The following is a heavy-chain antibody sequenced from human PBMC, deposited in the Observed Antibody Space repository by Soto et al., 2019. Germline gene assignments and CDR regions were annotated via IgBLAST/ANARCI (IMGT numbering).Heavy chain of an antibody. D-gene: IGHD5-18*01. CDR2: ISGSGVST. CDR1: GFTFSSYA. J-gene: IGHJ3*02. V-gene: IGHV3-23*01. CDR3: AKDTAMVTGAFDI. Sequence: HPGGSLRLSCAASGFTFSSYAMSWVRQAPGKGLEWVSAISGSGVSTYYADSVKGRFTISRDNSKNTLYLQMNSLRAEDTAVYYCAKDTAMVTGAFDIWGQGTMVTVSS.